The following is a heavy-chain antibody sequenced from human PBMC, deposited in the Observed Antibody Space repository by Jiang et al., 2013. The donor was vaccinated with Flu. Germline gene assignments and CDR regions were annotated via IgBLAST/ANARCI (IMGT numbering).Heavy chain of an antibody. CDR1: GFTFSDYY. J-gene: IGHJ6*03. CDR2: ISSSSSYT. CDR3: ARVMVVPAARFPLHYYMDV. Sequence: VQLVESGGGLVKPGGSLRLSCAASGFTFSDYYMSWIRQAPGKGLEWVSYISSSSSYTNYADSVKGRFTISRDNAKNSLYLQMNSLRAEDTAVYYCARVMVVPAARFPLHYYMDVWGKGTTVTV. V-gene: IGHV3-11*05. D-gene: IGHD2-2*01.